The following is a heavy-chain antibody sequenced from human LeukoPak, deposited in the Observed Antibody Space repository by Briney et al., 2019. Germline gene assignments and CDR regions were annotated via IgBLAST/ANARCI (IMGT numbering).Heavy chain of an antibody. J-gene: IGHJ4*02. D-gene: IGHD3-10*01. CDR3: AILFGGGTTFDY. V-gene: IGHV3-7*01. CDR2: IWPDGSDK. CDR1: GFSFSTYW. Sequence: GGSLRLSCAASGFSFSTYWMSWVRQGPGKGLEWVATIWPDGSDKKYVDSVRDRFTISRDNAKNSLYLQMNSLTADDTAVYYCAILFGGGTTFDYWGQGALVTVSS.